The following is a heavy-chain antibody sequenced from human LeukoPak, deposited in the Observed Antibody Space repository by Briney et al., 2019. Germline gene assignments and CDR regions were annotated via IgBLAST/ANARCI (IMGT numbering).Heavy chain of an antibody. CDR1: GSTFSRYA. D-gene: IGHD3-16*01. Sequence: GGSLRLSCAASGSTFSRYAMSWVRQAPGKGLEWLSAISESDGSTYYADSVKGRFTISRDNSKNTLYLQMNSLGADDTAVYFXXXXXXXXXTFGSIEEDYWGQGTLVTVSS. V-gene: IGHV3-23*01. CDR3: XXXXXXXXTFGSIEEDY. CDR2: ISESDGST. J-gene: IGHJ4*02.